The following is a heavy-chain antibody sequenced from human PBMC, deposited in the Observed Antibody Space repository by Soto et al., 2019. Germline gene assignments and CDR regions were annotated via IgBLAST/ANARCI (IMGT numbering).Heavy chain of an antibody. CDR3: AKDEEVAGSDAFDV. V-gene: IGHV3-30*18. CDR1: GFTFSSHG. D-gene: IGHD6-19*01. J-gene: IGHJ3*01. CDR2: ISNDGSSK. Sequence: GGSLRLSCAASGFTFSSHGMHWVRQAPGKGLEWVAVISNDGSSKYYADSVKGRFTISRDNSKNTLYLQMNSLRAEDTAVYYCAKDEEVAGSDAFDVWGQGTLVTVSS.